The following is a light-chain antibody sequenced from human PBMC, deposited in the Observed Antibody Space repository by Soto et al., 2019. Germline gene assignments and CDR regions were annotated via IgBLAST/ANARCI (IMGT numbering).Light chain of an antibody. CDR3: QQYYSYPSLT. CDR2: AAS. V-gene: IGKV1-8*01. CDR1: QGISSY. Sequence: AIRMTQSTSSLAASTVDRDLITCRVSQGISSYLAWYQQKPGKAPKLLIYAASTLQSGVPSRFSGSGSGTDFTLTISCLQSEDFATYYCQQYYSYPSLTFGGGTKVDIK. J-gene: IGKJ4*01.